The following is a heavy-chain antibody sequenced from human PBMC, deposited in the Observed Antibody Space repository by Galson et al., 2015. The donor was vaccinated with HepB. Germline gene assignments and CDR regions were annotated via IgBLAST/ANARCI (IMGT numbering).Heavy chain of an antibody. CDR2: IKQDGSEK. D-gene: IGHD4-17*01. J-gene: IGHJ4*02. Sequence: SLRLSCAASGFSFSSYWMNWVRQAPGKGLEWVANIKQDGSEKYYVDSVKGRFTISRDNAKNSLYLQMNSLRAEDTAVYYCARDREARTVTKGRYWSDFDYWGQGTLVTVSS. CDR1: GFSFSSYW. CDR3: ARDREARTVTKGRYWSDFDY. V-gene: IGHV3-7*03.